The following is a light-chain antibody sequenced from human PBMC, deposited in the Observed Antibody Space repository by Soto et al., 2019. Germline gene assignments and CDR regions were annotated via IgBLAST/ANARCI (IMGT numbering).Light chain of an antibody. V-gene: IGLV2-14*01. Sequence: QSVLTQPASVSGSPGQSITISCTGTSSDVGSYNYVSWYQQHPGKAPKLMIYEVSNRPSGVSNRFSGSKSGNTASLTISGLQAEDAANYYCRSYTSISTRVFGGGTQLTVL. CDR2: EVS. CDR3: RSYTSISTRV. J-gene: IGLJ3*02. CDR1: SSDVGSYNY.